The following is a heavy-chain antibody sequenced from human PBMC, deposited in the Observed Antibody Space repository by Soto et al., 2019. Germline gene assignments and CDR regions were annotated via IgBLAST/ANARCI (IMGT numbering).Heavy chain of an antibody. J-gene: IGHJ4*02. D-gene: IGHD3-3*01. Sequence: QAWGPLRVSCAASGFTFSSYALNWVRQAPGKWLEWVSYISSSGSIIYYADSVKGRFTISRDNAKNSLYLQMNSLRAEDTAVYYCASIPALRFLEWLFDYWGQGTLVSVSS. CDR2: ISSSGSII. V-gene: IGHV3-48*03. CDR1: GFTFSSYA. CDR3: ASIPALRFLEWLFDY.